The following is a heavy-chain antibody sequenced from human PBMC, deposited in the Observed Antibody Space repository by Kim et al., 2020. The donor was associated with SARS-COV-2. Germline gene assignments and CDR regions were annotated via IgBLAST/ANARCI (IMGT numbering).Heavy chain of an antibody. J-gene: IGHJ6*02. V-gene: IGHV4-34*01. Sequence: KSRVTISVDTSKNQFSLKLSSVTAADTAVYYCARALMITFGGVNYGMDVWGQGTTVTVSS. D-gene: IGHD3-16*01. CDR3: ARALMITFGGVNYGMDV.